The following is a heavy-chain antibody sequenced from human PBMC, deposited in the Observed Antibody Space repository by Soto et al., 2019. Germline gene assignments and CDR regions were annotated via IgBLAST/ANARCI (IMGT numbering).Heavy chain of an antibody. CDR3: ARELPSSSSWYRPFDY. Sequence: SETLSLTCTVSGGSISSYYWSWIRQPPGKGLEWIGYIYYSGSTNYNPSLKSRVTISVDTSKNQFSLKLSSVTAADTAVYYCARELPSSSSWYRPFDYWGQGTLVTVSS. CDR1: GGSISSYY. J-gene: IGHJ4*02. CDR2: IYYSGST. V-gene: IGHV4-59*01. D-gene: IGHD6-13*01.